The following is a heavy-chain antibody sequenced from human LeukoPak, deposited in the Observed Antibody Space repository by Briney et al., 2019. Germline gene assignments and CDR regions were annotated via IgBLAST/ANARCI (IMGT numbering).Heavy chain of an antibody. CDR2: IYWDDDK. Sequence: ESGPTLVNPTQTLTLTCTFSGFSLSTSGVSVGLIRQPPGKALEWLALIYWDDDKRYSPSLKSRLTITKDTSKNQVVLTMTNMDPVDTATYYCAHLRHSLDEAGLFDYWGQGTLVTVSS. V-gene: IGHV2-5*02. CDR1: GFSLSTSGVS. D-gene: IGHD3/OR15-3a*01. J-gene: IGHJ4*02. CDR3: AHLRHSLDEAGLFDY.